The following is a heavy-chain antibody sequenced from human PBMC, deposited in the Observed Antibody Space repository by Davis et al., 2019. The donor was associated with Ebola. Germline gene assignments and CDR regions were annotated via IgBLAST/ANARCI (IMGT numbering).Heavy chain of an antibody. D-gene: IGHD2-2*01. V-gene: IGHV4-31*03. CDR1: GASISSGGYY. CDR3: ARDSSSASGMDV. J-gene: IGHJ6*04. Sequence: SETLSLTCTVSGASISSGGYYWSWIRQHPGKGLEWIWYIYYSGSTYYNPSLKSRVTISVDTSKNHFSLKLSSVTAADTAVYYCARDSSSASGMDVWGKGTTVTVSS. CDR2: IYYSGST.